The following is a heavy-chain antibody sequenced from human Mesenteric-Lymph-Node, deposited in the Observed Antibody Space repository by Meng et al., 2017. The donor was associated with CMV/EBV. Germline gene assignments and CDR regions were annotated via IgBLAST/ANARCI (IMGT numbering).Heavy chain of an antibody. CDR1: GFTFSSYA. Sequence: ASGFTFSSYAMHWVRQAPGKGLEWVAVISYDGSNKYYADSVKGRFTISRDNSKNTLYLQMNSLRAEDTAVYYCARAPRYGDSYYFDYWGQGTLVTVSS. CDR3: ARAPRYGDSYYFDY. CDR2: ISYDGSNK. D-gene: IGHD4-17*01. V-gene: IGHV3-30-3*01. J-gene: IGHJ4*02.